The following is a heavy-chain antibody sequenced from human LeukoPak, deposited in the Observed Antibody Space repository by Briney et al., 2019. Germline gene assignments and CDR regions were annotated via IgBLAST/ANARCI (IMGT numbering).Heavy chain of an antibody. Sequence: KPSETLSLTCTVSGYSISSGYYWGWIRQPPGKGLEWIGSIYHSGSTYYNPSLKSRVTISVDTSKNQFSLKLSSVTAADTAVYYCAGYSSGWSYWYFDLWGRGTLVTVSS. CDR3: AGYSSGWSYWYFDL. J-gene: IGHJ2*01. CDR2: IYHSGST. V-gene: IGHV4-38-2*02. D-gene: IGHD6-19*01. CDR1: GYSISSGYY.